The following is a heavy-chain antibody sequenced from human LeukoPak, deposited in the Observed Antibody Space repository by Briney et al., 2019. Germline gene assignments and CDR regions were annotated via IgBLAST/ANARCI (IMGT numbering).Heavy chain of an antibody. J-gene: IGHJ4*02. CDR3: ARANCGGGTCYSDY. Sequence: SQTLSLTCTVSGGSISSGGYYWSCIRQHPGKGLEWIGYIYYSGSTYYNPSLKSRVIISVDTSKNQFSLKLSSVTAADTAVYYCARANCGGGTCYSDYWGQGTLVTVSS. D-gene: IGHD2-15*01. CDR1: GGSISSGGYY. V-gene: IGHV4-31*03. CDR2: IYYSGST.